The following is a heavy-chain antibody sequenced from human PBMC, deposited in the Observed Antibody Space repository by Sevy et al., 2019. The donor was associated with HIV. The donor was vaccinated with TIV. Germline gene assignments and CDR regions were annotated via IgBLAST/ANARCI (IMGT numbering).Heavy chain of an antibody. Sequence: ASVKVSCKASGYTFTSFGISWVRQAPGQGLEWVGWISVYNGKTNYAQKLQGRVTMTTDTSTSTAYMELKSLRSDDTAVYYCARRGALDFDTSGFLSPWGQGTLVTVSS. CDR3: ARRGALDFDTSGFLSP. V-gene: IGHV1-18*01. D-gene: IGHD3-22*01. CDR1: GYTFTSFG. J-gene: IGHJ5*02. CDR2: ISVYNGKT.